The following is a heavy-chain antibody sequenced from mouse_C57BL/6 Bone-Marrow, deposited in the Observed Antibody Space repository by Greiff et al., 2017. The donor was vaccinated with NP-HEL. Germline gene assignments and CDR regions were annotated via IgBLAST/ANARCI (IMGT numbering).Heavy chain of an antibody. CDR3: ARGGITTVVDWYFDV. J-gene: IGHJ1*03. V-gene: IGHV1-72*01. Sequence: QVQLKQPGAELVKPGASVKLSCKASGYTFTSYWMHWVKQRPGRGLEWIGRIDPNSGGTKYNEKFKSKATLTVDKPSSTAYMQLSSLTSEDSAVYYWARGGITTVVDWYFDVWGTGTTVTVSS. D-gene: IGHD1-1*01. CDR1: GYTFTSYW. CDR2: IDPNSGGT.